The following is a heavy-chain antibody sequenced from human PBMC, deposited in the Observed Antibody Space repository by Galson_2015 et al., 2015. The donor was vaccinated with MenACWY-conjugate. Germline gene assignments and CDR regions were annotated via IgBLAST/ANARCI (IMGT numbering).Heavy chain of an antibody. CDR3: ITGDQEKHIVVVTAPTGGY. D-gene: IGHD2-21*02. CDR1: GFTFSSYA. CDR2: ISSNGGST. J-gene: IGHJ4*02. Sequence: SLRLSCAASGFTFSSYAMHWVRQAPGKGLEYVSAISSNGGSTYYADSVKGRFTISRDNSKNTLYLQMSSLRAEDTAVYYCITGDQEKHIVVVTAPTGGYWGQGTLVTVSS. V-gene: IGHV3-64D*06.